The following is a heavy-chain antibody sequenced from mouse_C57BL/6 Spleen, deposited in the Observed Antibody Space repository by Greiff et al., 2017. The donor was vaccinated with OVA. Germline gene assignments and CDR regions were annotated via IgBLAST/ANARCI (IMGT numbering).Heavy chain of an antibody. CDR3: TAGRYGNYLYDFDY. D-gene: IGHD2-10*02. Sequence: EVKLVASGAELVRPGASVKLSCTASGFNIKDYYMHWVKQRPEQGLEWIGRIDPEDGDTEYAPKFQGKATMTADTSSNTAYLQLSSLTSEDTAVYCCTAGRYGNYLYDFDYWGQGTTLTVSS. J-gene: IGHJ2*01. CDR1: GFNIKDYY. V-gene: IGHV14-1*01. CDR2: IDPEDGDT.